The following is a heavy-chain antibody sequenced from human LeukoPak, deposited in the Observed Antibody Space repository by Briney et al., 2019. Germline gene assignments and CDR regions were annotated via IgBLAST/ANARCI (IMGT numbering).Heavy chain of an antibody. J-gene: IGHJ4*02. CDR1: GYSFTGYY. V-gene: IGHV1-2*02. D-gene: IGHD5-12*01. CDR2: INPNSGGT. Sequence: GASVKVSCTASGYSFTGYYMHWVRQAPGQGLEWMGWINPNSGGTKYAQKFQGRVTMTTDTSITTAYMEVNRLRSDDTAVYYCARDRYSGSGERFDHWGQGTLVTVSS. CDR3: ARDRYSGSGERFDH.